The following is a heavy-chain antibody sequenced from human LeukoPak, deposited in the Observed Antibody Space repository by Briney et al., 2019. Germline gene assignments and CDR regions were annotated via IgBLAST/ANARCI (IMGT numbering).Heavy chain of an antibody. V-gene: IGHV3-21*01. CDR1: GFTFSSYS. CDR2: ISSSSSYI. D-gene: IGHD3-3*01. Sequence: GGSLRLSCAASGFTFSSYSMNWVRQAPGKGLEWVSSISSSSSYIYYADSVKGRFTISRDNAKNSLCLQMNSLRAEDTAVYYCARGNDFWSGYYSSAHETYYMDVWGKGTTVTVSS. CDR3: ARGNDFWSGYYSSAHETYYMDV. J-gene: IGHJ6*03.